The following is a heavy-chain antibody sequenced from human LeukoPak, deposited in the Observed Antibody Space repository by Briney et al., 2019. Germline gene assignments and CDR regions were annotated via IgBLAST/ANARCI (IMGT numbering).Heavy chain of an antibody. CDR2: ISGIGDTT. J-gene: IGHJ4*02. D-gene: IGHD2-15*01. CDR3: AKERCSGGRCGTTPDY. Sequence: PGGSLGLSCAASGFTFSTYAMSWVRQAPGRGLELVSGISGIGDTTYYADSVKGRFTISRDYSKNTLFLQMNSLRAEDTAIYYCAKERCSGGRCGTTPDYWGQGTLVTVPS. V-gene: IGHV3-23*01. CDR1: GFTFSTYA.